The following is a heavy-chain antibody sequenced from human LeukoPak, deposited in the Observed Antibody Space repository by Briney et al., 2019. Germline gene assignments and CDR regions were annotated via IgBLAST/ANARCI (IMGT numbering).Heavy chain of an antibody. J-gene: IGHJ4*02. V-gene: IGHV3-30*18. CDR1: GFTFSSYG. Sequence: GRSLRLSCAASGFTFSSYGMHWVRQAPGKGLEWVAVISYDGSNKYYADSVKGRFTISRDNSKNTLYLQMSSLRAEDTAVYYCAKDRGRYCSGGSCYSLDYWGQGTLVTVSS. D-gene: IGHD2-15*01. CDR2: ISYDGSNK. CDR3: AKDRGRYCSGGSCYSLDY.